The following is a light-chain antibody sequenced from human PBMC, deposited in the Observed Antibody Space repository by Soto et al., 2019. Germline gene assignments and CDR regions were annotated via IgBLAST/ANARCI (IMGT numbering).Light chain of an antibody. J-gene: IGKJ3*01. CDR1: QSISSS. CDR3: QQYNTYST. CDR2: DAS. V-gene: IGKV1-5*01. Sequence: DIQMTQSPSTLSASVGDRVTITCRASQSISSSLAWYQQKPGKAPKLLIYDASSLESGVPSRFSGSGSGTEFTLTISSLQPDDFATYYCQQYNTYSTFGPGTKVDIK.